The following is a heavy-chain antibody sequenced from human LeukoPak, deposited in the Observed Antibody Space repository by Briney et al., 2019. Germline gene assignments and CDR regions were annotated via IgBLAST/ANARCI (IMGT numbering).Heavy chain of an antibody. CDR1: GFTFSIYA. J-gene: IGHJ5*02. Sequence: GGSLRLSCAASGFTFSIYAMSWVRQAPGKGLEWISAITGNGGNIFYADSVEGRFTISRDNSKNTLYLQMNSLRVEDTAVYYCARDIRQGNKGNWFDPWGQGSLVTVSS. CDR3: ARDIRQGNKGNWFDP. V-gene: IGHV3-23*01. CDR2: ITGNGGNI. D-gene: IGHD5-12*01.